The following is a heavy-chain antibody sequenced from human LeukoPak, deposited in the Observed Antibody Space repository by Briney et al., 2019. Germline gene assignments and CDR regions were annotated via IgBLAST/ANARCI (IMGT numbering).Heavy chain of an antibody. CDR2: ISAYIGNT. V-gene: IGHV1-18*01. D-gene: IGHD2-21*02. Sequence: ASVNFSCKASGYTSTIYGISWVRHATGQGLEWMGWISAYIGNTNYAQNLHGRVTMTTDTSASTAYMELRSLRSDDTAVYYGARDPCGGDCYSGWFDPWGQGTLVTVSS. CDR1: GYTSTIYG. CDR3: ARDPCGGDCYSGWFDP. J-gene: IGHJ5*02.